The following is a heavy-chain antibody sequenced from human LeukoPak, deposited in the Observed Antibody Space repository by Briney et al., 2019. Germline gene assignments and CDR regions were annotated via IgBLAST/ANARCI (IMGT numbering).Heavy chain of an antibody. CDR2: MNPNSGNT. Sequence: ASVKVSCKASGYTFTSYDINWVRQATGQGPEWMGWMNPNSGNTGYAQKFQGRVTMTRNTSISTAYMELSSLRSEDTAVYYCARGLGFSDYDAFDIWGQGTMVTVSS. V-gene: IGHV1-8*01. D-gene: IGHD4-17*01. CDR1: GYTFTSYD. J-gene: IGHJ3*02. CDR3: ARGLGFSDYDAFDI.